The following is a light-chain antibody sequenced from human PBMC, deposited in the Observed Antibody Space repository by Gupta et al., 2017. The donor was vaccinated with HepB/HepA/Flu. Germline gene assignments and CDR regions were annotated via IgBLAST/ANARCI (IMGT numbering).Light chain of an antibody. CDR3: QQDDDYPYT. CDR1: QAVGYA. Sequence: DIQMTQSPSSLSASVGDRVTITCRASQAVGYALAWFQQKPGKAPKPLIYASSDLQSGVPSRFGGSGSETDFTLTISSLQPEDSATYYCQQDDDYPYTFGQGTKLEI. V-gene: IGKV1-16*01. CDR2: ASS. J-gene: IGKJ2*01.